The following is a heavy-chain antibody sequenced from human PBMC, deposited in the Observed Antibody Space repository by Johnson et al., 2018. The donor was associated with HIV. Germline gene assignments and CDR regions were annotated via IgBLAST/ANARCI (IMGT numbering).Heavy chain of an antibody. CDR1: GFTFSSYA. V-gene: IGHV3-30*04. CDR2: ISYDGRNK. D-gene: IGHD6-6*01. J-gene: IGHJ3*02. Sequence: QVQLVESGGGVAQPGRSLRLSCGAYGFTFSSYAMHWVRQAPGKGLEWVAVISYDGRNKYYADSVRGRFTISRDNSKNTLYLQMNSLRAEDTAVYYCARGEGAARPGDDAFDIWGQGTMVTVSS. CDR3: ARGEGAARPGDDAFDI.